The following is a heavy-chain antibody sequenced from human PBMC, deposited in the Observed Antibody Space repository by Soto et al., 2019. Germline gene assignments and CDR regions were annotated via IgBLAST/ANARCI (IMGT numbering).Heavy chain of an antibody. CDR2: ISTSTGNT. Sequence: ASVKVSCKASGYTFTNYDVTWVGQARGQGLEWMGWISTSTGNTNYAQKLQGRVTMTTDTSASTAYMELRSLRSDDTAVYYCARGEGMAASNDAYDIWGQGTTVTVSS. D-gene: IGHD3-16*01. V-gene: IGHV1-18*04. CDR3: ARGEGMAASNDAYDI. CDR1: GYTFTNYD. J-gene: IGHJ6*02.